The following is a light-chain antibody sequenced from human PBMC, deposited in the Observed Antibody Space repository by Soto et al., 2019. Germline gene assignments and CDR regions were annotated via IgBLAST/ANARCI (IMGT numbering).Light chain of an antibody. J-gene: IGKJ2*03. CDR3: QQYNSVSS. CDR1: QSVSKW. Sequence: IQMIQSPSTLSASLGETVTISCRAGQSVSKWLAWYRQKPGQAPVLLIHSTSTLQLGVPSRFSGSGWGTEFTLTISNLQPDDSANYYFQQYNSVSSFGQGTKLVIE. CDR2: STS. V-gene: IGKV1-5*01.